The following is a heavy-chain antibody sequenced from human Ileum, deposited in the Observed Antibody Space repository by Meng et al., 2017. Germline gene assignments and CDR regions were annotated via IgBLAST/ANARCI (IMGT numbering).Heavy chain of an antibody. Sequence: EVQLVESGGGLVKPGGSLRLSCAASGFPFSSHSMNWIRQAPGKSLEWVSFISSGSDYVYYGDSVRGRFTVSRDNAKNALYLQMDSLRVEDTALYFCARHLGYCSGGSCHQWGQETLVTVSS. CDR3: ARHLGYCSGGSCHQ. J-gene: IGHJ4*02. V-gene: IGHV3-21*04. D-gene: IGHD2-15*01. CDR2: ISSGSDYV. CDR1: GFPFSSHS.